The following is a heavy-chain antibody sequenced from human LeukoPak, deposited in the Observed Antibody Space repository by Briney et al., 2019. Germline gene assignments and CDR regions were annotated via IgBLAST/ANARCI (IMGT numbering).Heavy chain of an antibody. D-gene: IGHD5-24*01. Sequence: GGSLRLSCAASGFTFSSYAMSWVRQAPGKGLEWVSAISGSGGSTYYADSVKGRFTISRDNSKNTLYLQMNSLIAEDRAVYYGAKGSSGWLQSPFDYWGQGTLVTVSS. CDR3: AKGSSGWLQSPFDY. CDR2: ISGSGGST. J-gene: IGHJ4*02. CDR1: GFTFSSYA. V-gene: IGHV3-23*01.